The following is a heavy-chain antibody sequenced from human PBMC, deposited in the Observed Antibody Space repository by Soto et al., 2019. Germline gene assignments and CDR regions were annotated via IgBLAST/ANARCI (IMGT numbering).Heavy chain of an antibody. CDR1: GFTVSSNY. CDR3: ARDNSGWYFEAIPLKNYYYYYMDV. J-gene: IGHJ6*03. CDR2: IYSGGST. D-gene: IGHD6-19*01. V-gene: IGHV3-66*01. Sequence: GGSLRLSCAASGFTVSSNYMSWVRQAPGKGLEWVSVIYSGGSTYYADSVKGRFTISRDNSKNTLYLQMNSLRAEDTAVYYCARDNSGWYFEAIPLKNYYYYYMDVWGKGTTVTVSS.